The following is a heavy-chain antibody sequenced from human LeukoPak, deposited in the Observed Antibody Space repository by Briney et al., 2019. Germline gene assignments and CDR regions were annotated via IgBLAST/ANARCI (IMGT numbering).Heavy chain of an antibody. D-gene: IGHD6-6*01. J-gene: IGHJ4*02. CDR1: GFTFSSYS. CDR2: ISSSSSTI. CDR3: ARDISSSSGFYDY. V-gene: IGHV3-48*01. Sequence: GGSLRLSCAASGFTFSSYSMNWVRQAPGKGLEWVSYISSSSSTIYYADSVKGRFTISRDNAKNSLYLQMNSLRAEDTAVYYCARDISSSSGFYDYWGQGTLVTVSS.